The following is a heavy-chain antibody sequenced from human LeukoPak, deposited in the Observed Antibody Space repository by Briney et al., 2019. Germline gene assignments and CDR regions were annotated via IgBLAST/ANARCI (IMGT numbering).Heavy chain of an antibody. CDR3: TRGAYDSSGLDY. D-gene: IGHD3-22*01. Sequence: SETLSLTCTVSGGSISSYYWSWIRQPPGKGLEWIGYIYYSGSTNYNPSLKSRVTISVDTSKNQFSLKLSSVTAADTAVYYCTRGAYDSSGLDYWGQGTLVTVSS. CDR1: GGSISSYY. CDR2: IYYSGST. V-gene: IGHV4-59*01. J-gene: IGHJ4*02.